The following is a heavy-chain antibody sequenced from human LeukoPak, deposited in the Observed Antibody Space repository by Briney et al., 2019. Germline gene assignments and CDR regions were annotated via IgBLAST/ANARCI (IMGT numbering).Heavy chain of an antibody. V-gene: IGHV3-7*01. CDR1: GFTFSSYA. CDR3: ARDKIVGATALDY. D-gene: IGHD1-26*01. CDR2: IKEDGSEI. Sequence: GGSLRLSCAASGFTFSSYAMSWVREAPGKGLEWVANIKEDGSEINYVDCVKGRFTISRDNAKHSMYLEMNSLRAEDAGAYYCARDKIVGATALDYWGQGTLVTVSS. J-gene: IGHJ4*02.